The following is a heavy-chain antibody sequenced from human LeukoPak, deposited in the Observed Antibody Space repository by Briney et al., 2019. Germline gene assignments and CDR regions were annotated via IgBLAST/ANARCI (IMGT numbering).Heavy chain of an antibody. V-gene: IGHV3-7*01. CDR2: INPDGRDT. Sequence: GGSLRLSCVVSGFTFNRCWMNWVRQAPGKGLEWVAHINPDGRDTYYVDSVKGRFTISRDNSKNTLYLQMNSLRAEDTAVYYCARDRVGATDYFDYWGQGTLVTVSS. D-gene: IGHD1-26*01. CDR3: ARDRVGATDYFDY. J-gene: IGHJ4*02. CDR1: GFTFNRCW.